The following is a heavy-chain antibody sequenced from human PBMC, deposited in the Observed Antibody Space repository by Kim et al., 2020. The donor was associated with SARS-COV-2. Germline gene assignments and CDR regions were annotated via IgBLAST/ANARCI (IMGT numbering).Heavy chain of an antibody. V-gene: IGHV3-30-3*01. CDR1: GFTFSSYA. Sequence: GGSLRLSCAASGFTFSSYAMHWVRQAPGKGLEWVAVISYDGSNKYYADSVKGRFTISRDNSKNTLYLQMNSLRAEDTAVYYCARDPRGIVGATGSDYWGQGTLVTVSS. CDR2: ISYDGSNK. D-gene: IGHD1-26*01. CDR3: ARDPRGIVGATGSDY. J-gene: IGHJ4*02.